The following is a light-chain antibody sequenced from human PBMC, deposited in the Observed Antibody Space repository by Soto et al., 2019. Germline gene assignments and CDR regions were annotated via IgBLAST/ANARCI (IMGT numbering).Light chain of an antibody. Sequence: QLVLTQSPSASASLGASVKLTCTLSSGHSNYAIAWHQQQPEKGPRYLMKLNSDGSHSKGDGIPDRFSGSSSGAERYLTISSLQSEDEADYYCQTWGTCTHWVFGGGTKLTVL. CDR1: SGHSNYA. CDR2: LNSDGSH. CDR3: QTWGTCTHWV. J-gene: IGLJ3*02. V-gene: IGLV4-69*01.